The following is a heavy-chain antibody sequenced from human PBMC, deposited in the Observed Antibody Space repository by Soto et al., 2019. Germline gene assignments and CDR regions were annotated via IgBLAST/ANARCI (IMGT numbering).Heavy chain of an antibody. D-gene: IGHD3-10*01. CDR1: GFTFSSYS. V-gene: IGHV3-48*01. CDR2: ISSSSSTI. J-gene: IGHJ5*02. CDR3: ARDSALWFGELSS. Sequence: EVQLVESGGGLVQPGGSLRLSCAASGFTFSSYSMNWVRQAPGKGLAWVSYISSSSSTIYYADSVKGRFTISRDNAKNSLYLQMNSLRAEDTAVYYCARDSALWFGELSSWGQGTLVTVSS.